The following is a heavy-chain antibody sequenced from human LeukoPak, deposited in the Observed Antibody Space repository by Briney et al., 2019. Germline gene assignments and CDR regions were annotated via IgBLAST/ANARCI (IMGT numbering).Heavy chain of an antibody. J-gene: IGHJ4*02. CDR2: IYYSGST. Sequence: SETLSLTCTVSGGSISSYYWSWIRQPPGKGLEWIGYIYYSGSTNYNPSLKSRVTISVDTSKNQFSLKLSPVTAADTAVYYCAGAAAAYFDYWGQGTLVTVSS. CDR3: AGAAAAYFDY. V-gene: IGHV4-59*01. D-gene: IGHD6-13*01. CDR1: GGSISSYY.